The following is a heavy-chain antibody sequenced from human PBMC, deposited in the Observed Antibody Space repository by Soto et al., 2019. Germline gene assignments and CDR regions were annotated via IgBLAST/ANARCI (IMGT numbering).Heavy chain of an antibody. V-gene: IGHV3-33*01. CDR1: GFTFSSYG. CDR3: ARDRLVDMYYFDY. D-gene: IGHD5-12*01. CDR2: IWYDGSNK. Sequence: LRLSCAASGFTFSSYGMHWVRQAPGKGLEWVAVIWYDGSNKYYADSVKGRFTISRDNSKNTLYLQMNSLRAEDTAVYYCARDRLVDMYYFDYWGQGTLVTVSS. J-gene: IGHJ4*02.